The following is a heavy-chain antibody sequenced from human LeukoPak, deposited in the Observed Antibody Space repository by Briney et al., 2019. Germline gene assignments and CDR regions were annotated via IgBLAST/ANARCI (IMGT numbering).Heavy chain of an antibody. J-gene: IGHJ4*02. CDR3: ARGAIFGVVILD. D-gene: IGHD3-3*01. CDR2: ISYDGSNK. V-gene: IGHV3-30-3*01. CDR1: GFTSSSYA. Sequence: PGRSLRLSCAASGFTSSSYAMHWVRQAPGKGLEWVAVISYDGSNKYYADSVKGRFTISRDNSKNTLYLQMNSLRAEDTAVYYCARGAIFGVVILDWGQGTLVTVSS.